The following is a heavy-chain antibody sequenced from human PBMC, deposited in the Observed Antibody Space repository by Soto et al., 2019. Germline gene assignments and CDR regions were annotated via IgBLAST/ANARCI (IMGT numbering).Heavy chain of an antibody. Sequence: GASVKVSCKASGGTFSSYAISWVRQAPGQGLEWMGGIIPIFGTANYAQKFQGRVTITADESTSTAYMELGSLRSEDTAVYYCAISHLGVERYFDYWGQGTLVTVSS. D-gene: IGHD3-3*01. CDR2: IIPIFGTA. CDR3: AISHLGVERYFDY. V-gene: IGHV1-69*13. CDR1: GGTFSSYA. J-gene: IGHJ4*02.